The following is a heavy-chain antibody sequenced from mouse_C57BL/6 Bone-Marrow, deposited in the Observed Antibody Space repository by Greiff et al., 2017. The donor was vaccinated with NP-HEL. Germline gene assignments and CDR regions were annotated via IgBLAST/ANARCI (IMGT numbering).Heavy chain of an antibody. CDR1: GFTITDYY. Sequence: EVQLQQSGAELVKPGASVKLSCTASGFTITDYYMHWVKQRPEQGLEWIGRIDPEDGDTKYAPKFQGKATITADTSSNTAYLHLSSLTSEDTAGDYCDRWAYYFDDWGQGTTLTVSS. CDR2: IDPEDGDT. CDR3: DRWAYYFDD. J-gene: IGHJ2*01. V-gene: IGHV14-2*01.